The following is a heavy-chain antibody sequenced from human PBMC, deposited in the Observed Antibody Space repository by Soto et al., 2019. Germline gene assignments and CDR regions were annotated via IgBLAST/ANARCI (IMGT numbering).Heavy chain of an antibody. CDR2: IKQDGSEK. D-gene: IGHD6-6*01. Sequence: AGGSLRLSCAASGFTFSSYWMSWVRQAPGKGLEWVANIKQDGSEKYYVDSVKGRFTISRDNAKNSLYLQMNSLRAEDTAVYYCARVRIAARTGAYGMDVWGQGTTVTVSS. CDR3: ARVRIAARTGAYGMDV. V-gene: IGHV3-7*03. J-gene: IGHJ6*02. CDR1: GFTFSSYW.